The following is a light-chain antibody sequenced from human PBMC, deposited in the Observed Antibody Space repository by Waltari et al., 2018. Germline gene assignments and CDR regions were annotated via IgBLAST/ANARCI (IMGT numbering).Light chain of an antibody. CDR2: WAS. CDR1: QSVLYSSNNKNY. Sequence: DIVMTQSPDSLAVSLGERAPINRKPTQSVLYSSNNKNYLAWYQQKPGQPPKLLIYWASTRESGVPDRFSGSGSGTDFTLTISSLQAEDVAVYYCQQYYSTPQTFGQGTKVEIK. CDR3: QQYYSTPQT. J-gene: IGKJ1*01. V-gene: IGKV4-1*01.